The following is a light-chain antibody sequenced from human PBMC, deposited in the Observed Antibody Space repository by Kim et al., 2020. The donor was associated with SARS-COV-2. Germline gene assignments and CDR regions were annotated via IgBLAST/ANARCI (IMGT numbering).Light chain of an antibody. CDR1: QSVSSSY. CDR3: QLFGSLPHT. CDR2: RAS. J-gene: IGKJ2*01. Sequence: EIVLTQSPGTLSLSPGERATLSCRASQSVSSSYLAWYQQKPGQAPRLLIYRASSRATGVPDRFSGSGSGPDFTLTISRLEPEDFAVYHCQLFGSLPHTFDQGTKLEI. V-gene: IGKV3-20*01.